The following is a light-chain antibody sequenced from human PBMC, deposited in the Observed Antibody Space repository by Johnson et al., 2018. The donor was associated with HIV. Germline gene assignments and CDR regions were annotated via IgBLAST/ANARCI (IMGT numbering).Light chain of an antibody. CDR3: GTWDSSWGV. Sequence: QAVLTQPPSVSAAPGQKVTIFCSGSNSNIGNNYVSWYQQVPGTAPKLLIYDNNKRPSGIPDRFSGSKSGTSATLGITGLQTGDEADYYCGTWDSSWGVFGTGTKVTVL. V-gene: IGLV1-51*01. CDR2: DNN. CDR1: NSNIGNNY. J-gene: IGLJ1*01.